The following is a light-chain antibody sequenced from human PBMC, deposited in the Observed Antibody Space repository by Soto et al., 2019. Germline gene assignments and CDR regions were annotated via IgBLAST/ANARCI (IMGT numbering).Light chain of an antibody. Sequence: DIVMTQSPDSLAVSLGERATINGKSSQSVLYSSNNKNYLAWYQQKPGEPPNLLIYWASTRESGVPDRFSGSGSGTDFTLTISSLQAEDVAVYYCQQYYSIPLTFGPGTKVDIK. CDR3: QQYYSIPLT. V-gene: IGKV4-1*01. J-gene: IGKJ3*01. CDR2: WAS. CDR1: QSVLYSSNNKNY.